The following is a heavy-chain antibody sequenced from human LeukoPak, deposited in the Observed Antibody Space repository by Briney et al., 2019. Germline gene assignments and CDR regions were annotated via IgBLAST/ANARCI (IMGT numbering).Heavy chain of an antibody. V-gene: IGHV4-39*01. D-gene: IGHD3-10*01. J-gene: IGHJ4*02. CDR3: ARRYYGSSSFDY. CDR1: GGSISSSSFH. CDR2: IYYSGSS. Sequence: PSETLSLTCTVSGGSISSSSFHWGWTRQPPGKGLEWIGSIYYSGSSYYNPSLKSRVTISLDTSKNQFSLKLSSVTAADTAVYYCARRYYGSSSFDYWGQGTLVTVSS.